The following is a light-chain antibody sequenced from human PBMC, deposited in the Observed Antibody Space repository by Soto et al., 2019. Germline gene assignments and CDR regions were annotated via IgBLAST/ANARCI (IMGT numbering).Light chain of an antibody. J-gene: IGLJ1*01. Sequence: QSALTQPASVSGSPGQSIAISCTGSSSYVGGYQYVSWYQQHPGKAPKLMIYDVSHRPSGVSDRFSGSKSGNTASLTISGLQSEDEADYYCSSFTTSNSYVFGTGTKVTVL. CDR3: SSFTTSNSYV. CDR2: DVS. CDR1: SSYVGGYQY. V-gene: IGLV2-14*03.